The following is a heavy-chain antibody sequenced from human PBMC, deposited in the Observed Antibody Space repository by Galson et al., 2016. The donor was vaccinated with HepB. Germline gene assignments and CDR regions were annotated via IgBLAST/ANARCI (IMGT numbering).Heavy chain of an antibody. CDR3: ARHIVSQFYDSIGYYIDY. CDR1: GYNFTSHW. Sequence: QSGAEVKKPGESLKISCQGSGYNFTSHWIAWVRQMPGKGLEWMGIIYPGDSDPTYSPSFKGLVTISVAKSFRTADLQWSSLAASDTAMYYCARHIVSQFYDSIGYYIDYWGQGTMVIVSS. V-gene: IGHV5-51*01. J-gene: IGHJ4*02. D-gene: IGHD3-22*01. CDR2: IYPGDSDP.